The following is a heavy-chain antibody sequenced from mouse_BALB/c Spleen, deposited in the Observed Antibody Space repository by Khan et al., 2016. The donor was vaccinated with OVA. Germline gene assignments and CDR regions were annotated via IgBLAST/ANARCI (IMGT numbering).Heavy chain of an antibody. CDR1: GYTFTNFG. CDR3: ARGARYDKVLYALDY. D-gene: IGHD2-14*01. CDR2: INTYTGEP. J-gene: IGHJ4*01. Sequence: QIQLVQSGPELKTTGETVKISCKASGYTFTNFGMHWVKQAPGKGLKWMGWINTYTGEPTYAHDFKGRFAFSLETSANTAYLQINNLKNEDTAIYYCARGARYDKVLYALDYWGQGTSVTVSS. V-gene: IGHV9-3-1*01.